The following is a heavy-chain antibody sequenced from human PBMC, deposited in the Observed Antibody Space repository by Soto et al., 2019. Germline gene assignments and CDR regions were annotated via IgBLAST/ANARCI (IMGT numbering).Heavy chain of an antibody. J-gene: IGHJ3*02. Sequence: SETLSLTCAVSGGSISSGSYYWGWIRQPPGKGLEWIGSIYYSGSTYYNPSLKSRVTISVDTSKNQFSLKLSSVTAADTAVYYCARPSPRYCSGGSCLEFPDAFDIWGQGTMVTVSS. CDR2: IYYSGST. CDR3: ARPSPRYCSGGSCLEFPDAFDI. D-gene: IGHD2-15*01. CDR1: GGSISSGSYY. V-gene: IGHV4-39*01.